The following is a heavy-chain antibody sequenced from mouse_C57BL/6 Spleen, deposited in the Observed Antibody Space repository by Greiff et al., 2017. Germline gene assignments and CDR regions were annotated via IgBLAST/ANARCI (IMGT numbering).Heavy chain of an antibody. V-gene: IGHV7-3*01. D-gene: IGHD1-2*01. CDR2: IRNKANGYTT. CDR1: GFTFTDYY. CDR3: ARYMGLRQGFDY. J-gene: IGHJ2*01. Sequence: EVQGVESGGGLVQPGGSLSLSCAASGFTFTDYYMSWVRQPPGKALEWLGFIRNKANGYTTENSASVKGRFTISRDNSQSILYLQMNALRAEDSATYYCARYMGLRQGFDYWGQGTTLTVSS.